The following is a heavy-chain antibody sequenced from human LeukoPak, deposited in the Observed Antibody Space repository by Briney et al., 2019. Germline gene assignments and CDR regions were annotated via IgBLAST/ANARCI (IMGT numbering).Heavy chain of an antibody. J-gene: IGHJ4*02. CDR2: IYYSGST. Sequence: SETLSLTCTVSGGSISSYYWSWIRQPPGKGLEWIGYIYYSGSTNYNPSLKSRVTISVDTSKNQFSLKLSSVTAADTAVHYCASQSWDSSGYYFDYWGQGTLVTVSS. V-gene: IGHV4-59*01. D-gene: IGHD3-22*01. CDR3: ASQSWDSSGYYFDY. CDR1: GGSISSYY.